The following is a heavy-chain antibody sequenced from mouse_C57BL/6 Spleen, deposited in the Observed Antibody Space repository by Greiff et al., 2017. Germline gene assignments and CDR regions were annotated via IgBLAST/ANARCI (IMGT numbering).Heavy chain of an antibody. CDR3: ARTGNYGEDYFDY. D-gene: IGHD1-1*01. Sequence: QVQLQQPGAELVKPGASVKMSCKASGYTFTSYWITWVKQRPGQGLEWIGDIYPGSGSTNYNEKLKSKAKLTVDTSTSTAYMQLSSLTSEDSAVAYCARTGNYGEDYFDYWGQGTTLTVSS. V-gene: IGHV1-55*01. CDR1: GYTFTSYW. CDR2: IYPGSGST. J-gene: IGHJ2*01.